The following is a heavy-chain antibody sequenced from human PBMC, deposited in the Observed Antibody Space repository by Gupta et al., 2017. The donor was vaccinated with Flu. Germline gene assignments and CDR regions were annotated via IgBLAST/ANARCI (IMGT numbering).Heavy chain of an antibody. D-gene: IGHD1-1*01. V-gene: IGHV4-31*02. CDR2: IYYTGNT. J-gene: IGHJ5*01. Sequence: GKGLEFIGFIYYTGNTYYNPSLKSRLNISVDTSNNEFSLKLTSVTAADTAVYYCAKTSLPTARYSWFDSWGQGTLVAVSS. CDR3: AKTSLPTARYSWFDS.